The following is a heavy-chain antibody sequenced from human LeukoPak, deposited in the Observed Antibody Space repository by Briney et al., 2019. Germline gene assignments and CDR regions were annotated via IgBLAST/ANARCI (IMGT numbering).Heavy chain of an antibody. V-gene: IGHV1-18*01. J-gene: IGHJ4*02. CDR3: ARDIAVAGTFGTDY. Sequence: ASVKVSCKASGYTFTSNGISWVRQAPGQGLEWMGWISAYNGNTNYAQNLQGRVTMTRDMSTSTVYMELSSLRSEDTAVYYCARDIAVAGTFGTDYWGQGTLVTVSS. CDR1: GYTFTSNG. CDR2: ISAYNGNT. D-gene: IGHD6-19*01.